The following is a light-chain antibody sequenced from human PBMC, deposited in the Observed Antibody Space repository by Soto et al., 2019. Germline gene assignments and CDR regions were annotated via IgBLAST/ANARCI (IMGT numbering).Light chain of an antibody. CDR3: VLYMGSGISV. J-gene: IGLJ3*02. CDR1: SGSVSTSYY. CDR2: STS. V-gene: IGLV8-61*01. Sequence: QTVVTQEPSFSVSPGGTVTLTCGLSSGSVSTSYYPSWYQQNPGQAPRTLIYSTSTRSSGVPDRFSGSILGNKAALTITGARADDESDYYCVLYMGSGISVFGGGTQLTVL.